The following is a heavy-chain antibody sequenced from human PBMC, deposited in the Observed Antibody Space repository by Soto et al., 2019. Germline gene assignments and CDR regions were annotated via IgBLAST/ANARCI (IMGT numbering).Heavy chain of an antibody. CDR1: GDSISNYY. V-gene: IGHV4-59*01. Sequence: SETLSLTCTVSGDSISNYYWSWIRQPPGKGPEWIGYIYYSGSTDYNPSLKSRVTLSVDTSKNQFSLKLSSVTAADTAVYYCARGYCTNGVCYTEPIDYWGQGILVTVSS. J-gene: IGHJ4*02. CDR2: IYYSGST. D-gene: IGHD2-8*01. CDR3: ARGYCTNGVCYTEPIDY.